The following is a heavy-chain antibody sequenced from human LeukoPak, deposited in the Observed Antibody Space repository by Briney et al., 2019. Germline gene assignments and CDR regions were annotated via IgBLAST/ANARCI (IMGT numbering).Heavy chain of an antibody. D-gene: IGHD1-14*01. CDR3: ASHPQGYNVNGETGTNFYYYGLDV. J-gene: IGHJ6*02. V-gene: IGHV3-33*01. CDR1: GFTFNTYY. CDR2: IWLDGRNK. Sequence: PGGSLRLPCAASGFTFNTYYMHWVRQAPGKGLEWVAMIWLDGRNKYYADSVKGRFTISRDNSKNTLYLQMNSLGPEDTAVYYCASHPQGYNVNGETGTNFYYYGLDVWGQGTTVTVSS.